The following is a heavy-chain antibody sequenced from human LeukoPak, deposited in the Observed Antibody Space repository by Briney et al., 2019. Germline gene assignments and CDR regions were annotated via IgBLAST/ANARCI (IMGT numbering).Heavy chain of an antibody. Sequence: SVKVSCKASGGTFSSYAISWVRQAPGQGLEWMGRIIPILGIANYAQKFQGRVTITADKSTSTAYMELSSLRSEDTAVYCCARVTYDSSEGAFDIWGQGTMVTVSS. CDR2: IIPILGIA. V-gene: IGHV1-69*04. J-gene: IGHJ3*02. D-gene: IGHD3-22*01. CDR1: GGTFSSYA. CDR3: ARVTYDSSEGAFDI.